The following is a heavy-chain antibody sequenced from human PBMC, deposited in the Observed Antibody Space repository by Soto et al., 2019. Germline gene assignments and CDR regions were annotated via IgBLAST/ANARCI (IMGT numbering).Heavy chain of an antibody. Sequence: EVQLLESGGASVQPGGSLRLSCVASGFTFSGYAMSWVRQAPGKGLEWVSSITFSGGNKYYADSVKGRFTISRDSSQNTLLLQMTSLGVEDTALYYCVREGLRATTKGPYFDYWGQGTLVTVSS. V-gene: IGHV3-23*01. CDR2: ITFSGGNK. J-gene: IGHJ4*02. CDR1: GFTFSGYA. CDR3: VREGLRATTKGPYFDY.